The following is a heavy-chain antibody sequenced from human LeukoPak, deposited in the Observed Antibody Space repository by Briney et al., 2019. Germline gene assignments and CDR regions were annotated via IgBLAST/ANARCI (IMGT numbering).Heavy chain of an antibody. CDR3: ARVGYDFWSGYYTYYYYGMDV. CDR2: INPNSGGT. Sequence: GASVKVSCKASGYTFTGYYMHWVRQAPGQGLEWMGWINPNSGGTNYAQKFQGRVTMTRDTSISTAYMELSRLRSDDTAVYYCARVGYDFWSGYYTYYYYGMDVWGQGTTVTVSS. D-gene: IGHD3-3*01. J-gene: IGHJ6*02. V-gene: IGHV1-2*02. CDR1: GYTFTGYY.